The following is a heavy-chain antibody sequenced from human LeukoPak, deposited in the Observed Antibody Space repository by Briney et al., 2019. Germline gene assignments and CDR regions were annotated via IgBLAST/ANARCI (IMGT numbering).Heavy chain of an antibody. CDR2: VFYNGAT. V-gene: IGHV4-39*07. J-gene: IGHJ6*03. D-gene: IGHD6-13*01. CDR3: ARGDIAAAGRYYYYYMDV. Sequence: SETLSLTCIVSGGSISSSIYYWAWVRQPPGKGLEWIGTVFYNGATQYSPSLRSRVTISIDTSTNQFSLKLTSVTAADTAVYYCARGDIAAAGRYYYYYMDVWGKGTTVTVSS. CDR1: GGSISSSIYY.